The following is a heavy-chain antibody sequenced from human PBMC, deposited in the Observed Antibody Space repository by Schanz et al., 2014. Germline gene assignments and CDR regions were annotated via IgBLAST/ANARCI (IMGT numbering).Heavy chain of an antibody. Sequence: VQLVESGGGVVQPGGSLRLSCATSGFTFITYTMNWVRQTPGKGLEWLAVIWFDGTNKYNADSVKGRFTISRDNSKNTVNLQMNSLRAEDTAVYYCARDAVALVPEYFMDVWGKGTPVTVSS. D-gene: IGHD2-15*01. CDR3: ARDAVALVPEYFMDV. CDR2: IWFDGTNK. CDR1: GFTFITYT. J-gene: IGHJ6*03. V-gene: IGHV3-33*08.